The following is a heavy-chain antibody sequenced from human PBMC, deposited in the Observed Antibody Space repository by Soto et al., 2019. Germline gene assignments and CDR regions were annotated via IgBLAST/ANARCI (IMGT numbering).Heavy chain of an antibody. CDR3: ARHGLSLYSGYDRPFEY. Sequence: QVQLQESGPGLVKPSETLSLTCSVSGGSISSYHWSWIRQPPGKGLEWIGYVYYSGRTSYNPSLKRRFTISVATSTNESSLKLRSVTAADTAVYSCARHGLSLYSGYDRPFEYWGQGTLVTVPS. CDR2: VYYSGRT. D-gene: IGHD5-12*01. J-gene: IGHJ4*02. V-gene: IGHV4-59*08. CDR1: GGSISSYH.